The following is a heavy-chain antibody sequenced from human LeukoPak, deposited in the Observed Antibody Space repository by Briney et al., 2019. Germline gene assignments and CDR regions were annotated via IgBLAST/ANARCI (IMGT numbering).Heavy chain of an antibody. CDR1: GGSISSYY. J-gene: IGHJ4*02. CDR2: IYYSGST. D-gene: IGHD3-9*01. Sequence: PSETLSLTCTVSGGSISSYYWNWIRQSPGTGLEWIGYIYYSGSTYYNPSLTSRVTISVDTSKNQFSLKLSSVTAADTAVYYCARGRYDILTGFRPAVFDYWGQGTLVTVSS. CDR3: ARGRYDILTGFRPAVFDY. V-gene: IGHV4-59*06.